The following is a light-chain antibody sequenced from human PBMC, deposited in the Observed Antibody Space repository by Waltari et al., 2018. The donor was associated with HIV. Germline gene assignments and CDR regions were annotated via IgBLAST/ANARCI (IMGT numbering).Light chain of an antibody. CDR3: QAWDSNTAV. CDR2: ADT. CDR1: TLGDKY. Sequence: SYEMTQPPSVSVSPGQTASITCSGDTLGDKYASWYQQKPGQSPVLVIYADTKRPSGIPERFSGSKSGNTATLTISGTQAMDEADYYCQAWDSNTAVFGGGTKLTVL. J-gene: IGLJ2*01. V-gene: IGLV3-1*01.